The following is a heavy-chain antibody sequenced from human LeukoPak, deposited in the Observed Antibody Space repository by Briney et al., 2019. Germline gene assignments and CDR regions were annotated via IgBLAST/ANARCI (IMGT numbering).Heavy chain of an antibody. V-gene: IGHV1-2*02. J-gene: IGHJ6*03. Sequence: ASVKVSCKASGYTFTGYYMHWVGQAPGEGLGWMGWINPNSGGTNYAQKFQGRVTMTRDTSISTAYMELSRLRSDDTAVYYCARGHYYYYYYMDVWGKGTTVTVSS. CDR2: INPNSGGT. CDR3: ARGHYYYYYYMDV. CDR1: GYTFTGYY.